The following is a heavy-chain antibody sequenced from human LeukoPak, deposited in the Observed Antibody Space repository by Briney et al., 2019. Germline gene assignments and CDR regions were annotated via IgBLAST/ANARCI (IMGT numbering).Heavy chain of an antibody. CDR2: IHYSGST. J-gene: IGHJ6*04. CDR3: ARDWEGYSSSWYVGESLDV. D-gene: IGHD6-13*01. Sequence: SETLSLTCTVSGVSISSSSYYWGWIRQPPGKGLEYIGSIHYSGSTYYNLSLKSRVTISVDTSKNQFSLKLSSVTAADTAVYYCARDWEGYSSSWYVGESLDVWGKGTTVTVSS. V-gene: IGHV4-39*02. CDR1: GVSISSSSYY.